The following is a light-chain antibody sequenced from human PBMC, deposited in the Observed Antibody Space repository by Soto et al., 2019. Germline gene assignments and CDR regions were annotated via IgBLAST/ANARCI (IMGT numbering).Light chain of an antibody. Sequence: DIQMTQSPSSLSASAGDRVTITCRASQGVRSSLDWYQQKPGKAPKRLIYEISSLQSGVPSRFSGSGSGTEFTLTISSLQHEDFETYYCLQPSNYPFTLGPGTKVDIK. V-gene: IGKV1-17*01. CDR2: EIS. CDR3: LQPSNYPFT. J-gene: IGKJ3*01. CDR1: QGVRSS.